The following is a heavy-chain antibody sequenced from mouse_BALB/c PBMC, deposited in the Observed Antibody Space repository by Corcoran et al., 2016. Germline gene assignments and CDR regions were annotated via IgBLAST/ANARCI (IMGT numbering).Heavy chain of an antibody. CDR2: IYPGDSDT. V-gene: IGHV1-63*01. CDR3: GRRKYDFWSGYHDYYYGMDV. CDR1: GYSFTSYW. J-gene: IGHJ1*01. Sequence: VQLVQSGAEVKKPGESLKISCKGSGYSFTSYWIGWVRQMPGKGLEWMGIIYPGDSDTRYSPSFKGQVTISADKSISTAYLQWSSLKASDTAMYYCGRRKYDFWSGYHDYYYGMDVWGQGTTFTVSS. D-gene: IGHD1-1*01.